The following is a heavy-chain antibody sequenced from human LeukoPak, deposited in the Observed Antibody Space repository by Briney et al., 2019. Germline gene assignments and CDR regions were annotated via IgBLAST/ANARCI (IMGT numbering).Heavy chain of an antibody. CDR1: GFTFSSYG. CDR3: AGDDSSGYRYYYGMDV. V-gene: IGHV3-33*01. Sequence: GGSLRLSCAASGFTFSSYGMHWVRQAPGKGLEWVAVIWYDGSNKYYADSVKGRFTISRDNSKNTLYLQMNSLRAEDTAVYYCAGDDSSGYRYYYGMDVWGQGTTVTVSS. J-gene: IGHJ6*02. D-gene: IGHD3-22*01. CDR2: IWYDGSNK.